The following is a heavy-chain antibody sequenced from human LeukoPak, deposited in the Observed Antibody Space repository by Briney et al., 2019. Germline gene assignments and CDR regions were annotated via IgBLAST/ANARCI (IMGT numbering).Heavy chain of an antibody. CDR2: MSPNSGNT. Sequence: ASVKVSCKASGYTFTSYDINWVRQATGQGLEWMGWMSPNSGNTGYAQKFQGRVTMTRNTSISTAYMELSSLRSEDTAVYYCARVPVSYCSGGSCFQYYYYYYGMDVWGQGTTVTVSS. CDR1: GYTFTSYD. J-gene: IGHJ6*02. V-gene: IGHV1-8*01. CDR3: ARVPVSYCSGGSCFQYYYYYYGMDV. D-gene: IGHD2-15*01.